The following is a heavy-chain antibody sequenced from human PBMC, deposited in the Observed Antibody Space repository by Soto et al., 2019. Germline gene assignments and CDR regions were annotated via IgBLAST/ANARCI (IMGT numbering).Heavy chain of an antibody. V-gene: IGHV5-51*01. CDR3: ARGAYYYDSSGFLGNSLKSYY. D-gene: IGHD3-22*01. Sequence: GESLKISCKGSGYSFTSYWIGWVRQMPGKGLEWMGIIYPGDSDTRYSPSFQGQVTISADKSISTAYLQWSSLKASDTAMYYCARGAYYYDSSGFLGNSLKSYYWGQGTLVTVSS. CDR2: IYPGDSDT. J-gene: IGHJ4*02. CDR1: GYSFTSYW.